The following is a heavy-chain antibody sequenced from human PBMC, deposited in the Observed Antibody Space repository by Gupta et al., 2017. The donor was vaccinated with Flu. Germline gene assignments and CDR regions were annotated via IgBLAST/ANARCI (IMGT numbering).Heavy chain of an antibody. D-gene: IGHD2-2*01. Sequence: QAPGQGLEWLGWINPNSGVTNYAQKFQGRVTLTRDTSISTAYMEVDGLRSDDTAVYFRARDKPAASHYYGMEVWGQGTTVTVSS. V-gene: IGHV1-2*02. J-gene: IGHJ6*02. CDR2: INPNSGVT. CDR3: ARDKPAASHYYGMEV.